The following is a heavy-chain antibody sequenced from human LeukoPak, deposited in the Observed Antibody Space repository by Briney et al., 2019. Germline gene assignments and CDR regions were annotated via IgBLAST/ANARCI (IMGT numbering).Heavy chain of an antibody. CDR3: ARGGSSWYRGENWFDP. V-gene: IGHV3-48*02. CDR1: GFTFSSWS. J-gene: IGHJ5*02. CDR2: ISSSSSTV. D-gene: IGHD6-13*01. Sequence: GVCLRLSCAASGFTFSSWSMNWVRQAPGKGLEWVSYISSSSSTVYYADSVKGRFTISRDNAKNSLYLQMNSLRDEDTAVYYCARGGSSWYRGENWFDPWGQGTLVTVSS.